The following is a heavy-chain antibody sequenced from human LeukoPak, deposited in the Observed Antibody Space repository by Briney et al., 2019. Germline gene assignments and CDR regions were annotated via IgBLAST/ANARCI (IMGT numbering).Heavy chain of an antibody. D-gene: IGHD3-9*01. Sequence: TGGSLRLSCAASGFTFNNAWMNWVRQAPGKGLEWIGRIKSKSDGGTTDYAAPVKGRFAISRDDSKNTLYLQVISLKTEDTAVYYCTPDNDILTGYTDIFDNWGQGTMVTVSS. J-gene: IGHJ3*02. CDR1: GFTFNNAW. V-gene: IGHV3-15*01. CDR2: IKSKSDGGTT. CDR3: TPDNDILTGYTDIFDN.